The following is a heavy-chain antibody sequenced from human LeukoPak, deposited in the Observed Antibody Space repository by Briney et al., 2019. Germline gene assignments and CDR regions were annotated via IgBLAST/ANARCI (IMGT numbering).Heavy chain of an antibody. D-gene: IGHD1-26*01. CDR1: GFIFSNYW. V-gene: IGHV3-74*01. CDR2: IKTDGSTI. J-gene: IGHJ2*01. CDR3: ARVGQGEWFFDL. Sequence: PGGSLRLSCAASGFIFSNYWMHWVRQAPGKGLVWVSRIKTDGSTITYADSVKGRFTISRDSAMNTLYLQMNSLGAEDTAVYYCARVGQGEWFFDLWGRGTLVTVSS.